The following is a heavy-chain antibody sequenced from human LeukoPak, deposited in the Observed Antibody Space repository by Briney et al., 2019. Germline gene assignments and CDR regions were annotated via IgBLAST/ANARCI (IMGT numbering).Heavy chain of an antibody. V-gene: IGHV3-23*01. CDR1: GFTFSSFA. D-gene: IGHD6-13*01. CDR3: VERRSWYPSFDL. CDR2: ISGSGGTT. Sequence: GGSLRLSCAASGFTFSSFAMSWVRQALGKGLEWVSTISGSGGTTYDADSVKGRFTVSRGNSKNTLYLQMKSPRAKDTAVYDWVERRSWYPSFDLWGRGTLVTVSS. J-gene: IGHJ2*01.